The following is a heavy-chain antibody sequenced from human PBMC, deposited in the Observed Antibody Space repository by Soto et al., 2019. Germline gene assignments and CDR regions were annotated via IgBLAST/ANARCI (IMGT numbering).Heavy chain of an antibody. D-gene: IGHD6-19*01. CDR3: AKGGRQWLVTSDFNY. J-gene: IGHJ4*02. V-gene: IGHV3-30*18. CDR2: VSHDGRNT. CDR1: GFTFSDYA. Sequence: VQLVESGGGVVQPGRSLRLSCAASGFTFSDYAIDWVRQAPGKGLEWVAVVSHDGRNTHYADSVKGRFTISRDSSKNTVSLEMTSLRAEDTAVYYCAKGGRQWLVTSDFNYWGQGALVTVSS.